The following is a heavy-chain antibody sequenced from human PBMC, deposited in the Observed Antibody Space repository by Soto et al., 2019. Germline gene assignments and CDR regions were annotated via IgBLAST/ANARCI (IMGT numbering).Heavy chain of an antibody. D-gene: IGHD3-10*01. CDR2: INSGGTYR. CDR1: GFMFSSYR. J-gene: IGHJ4*02. Sequence: ESGGGLVKRGGSLRLSCAASGFMFSSYRMNWVRQAPGKGLEWVSSINSGGTYRYYADSVQGRFTISRNNARDSLYLEMNSLGVEDTAVYYCARDLTTYGSPHFDYWGQGTLVTVFS. V-gene: IGHV3-21*06. CDR3: ARDLTTYGSPHFDY.